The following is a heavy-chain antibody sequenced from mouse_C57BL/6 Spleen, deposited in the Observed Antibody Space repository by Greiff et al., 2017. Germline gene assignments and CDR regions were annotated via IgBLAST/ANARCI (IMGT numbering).Heavy chain of an antibody. J-gene: IGHJ1*03. Sequence: QVQLKQSGPELVKPGASVKISCKASGYSFTSYYIHWVKQRPGQGLEWIGWIYPGSGNTKYNEKFKGKATLTADTSSSTAYMQLSSLTSEDSAVYYCARSRTTGYFDVWGTGTTVTVSS. CDR1: GYSFTSYY. V-gene: IGHV1-66*01. CDR2: IYPGSGNT. CDR3: ARSRTTGYFDV. D-gene: IGHD1-1*01.